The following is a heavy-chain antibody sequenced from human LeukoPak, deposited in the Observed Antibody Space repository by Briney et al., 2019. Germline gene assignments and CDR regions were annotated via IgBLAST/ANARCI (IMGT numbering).Heavy chain of an antibody. CDR3: AAWRVVVVPAANWFDP. CDR2: ISGSGGST. J-gene: IGHJ5*02. D-gene: IGHD2-2*01. CDR1: GFTFSSYG. Sequence: GGSLRLSCAASGFTFSSYGMSWVRQAPGKGLEWVSAISGSGGSTYYADSVKGRFTISRDNAKNSLYLQMNSLRAEDTAVYYCAAWRVVVVPAANWFDPWGQGTLVTVSS. V-gene: IGHV3-23*01.